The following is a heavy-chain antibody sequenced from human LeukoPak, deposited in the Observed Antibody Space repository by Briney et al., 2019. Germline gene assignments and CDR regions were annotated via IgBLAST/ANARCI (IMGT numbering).Heavy chain of an antibody. CDR2: IHKNVGN. J-gene: IGHJ4*02. Sequence: PSETLSLTCTVSGGSISSNYWSWIRQPPGKGLEWIGYIHKNVGNNYNPSLKSRVTISLDTSKNQFSLKLSSVTAADTAVYYCARTFDTSGYYYYYDNWGQGTLVTVSS. D-gene: IGHD3-22*01. CDR1: GGSISSNY. CDR3: ARTFDTSGYYYYYDN. V-gene: IGHV4-59*01.